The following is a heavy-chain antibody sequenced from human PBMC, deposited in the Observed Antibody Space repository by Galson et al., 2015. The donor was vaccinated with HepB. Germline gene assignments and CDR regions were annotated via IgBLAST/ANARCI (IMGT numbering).Heavy chain of an antibody. Sequence: SLRLSCAASGFTFSHYGMHWVRQAPGKGLEWVAAIWFDGSAKSYADSVKGRFSIFRDNSKSTVYLQMNSPRAEDTAVYYCARKSRGEDGYNFDYFDYWGQGALVTVSS. CDR2: IWFDGSAK. J-gene: IGHJ4*02. CDR1: GFTFSHYG. CDR3: ARKSRGEDGYNFDYFDY. D-gene: IGHD5-24*01. V-gene: IGHV3-33*01.